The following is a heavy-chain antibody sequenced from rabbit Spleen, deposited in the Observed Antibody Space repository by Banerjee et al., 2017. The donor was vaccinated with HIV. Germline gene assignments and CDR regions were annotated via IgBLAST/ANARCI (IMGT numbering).Heavy chain of an antibody. D-gene: IGHD1-1*01. J-gene: IGHJ6*01. CDR2: IYAGSSGDT. V-gene: IGHV1S45*01. CDR3: ARAGSGSYLYDGMDL. CDR1: GFTISSSYW. Sequence: QEQLEESGGDLVKPEGSLTLTCTASGFTISSSYWICWVRQAPGKGLEWIACIYAGSSGDTYYASWAKGRFTISKTSSTTVTLQMTSLTAADTATYFCARAGSGSYLYDGMDLWGPGTLVTVS.